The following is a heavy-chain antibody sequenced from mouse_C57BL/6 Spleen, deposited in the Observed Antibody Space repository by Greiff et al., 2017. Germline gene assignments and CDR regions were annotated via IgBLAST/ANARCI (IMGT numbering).Heavy chain of an antibody. Sequence: EVQVVESGGGLVQPGGSLKLSCAASGFTFSDYYMYWVRQTPEKRLEWVAYISNGGGSTYYPDTVKGRFTISRDNAKNTLYLQMSRLKSEDTAMYYCARQTVVEGYFDVWGTGTTVTVSS. CDR1: GFTFSDYY. V-gene: IGHV5-12*01. D-gene: IGHD1-1*01. CDR3: ARQTVVEGYFDV. CDR2: ISNGGGST. J-gene: IGHJ1*03.